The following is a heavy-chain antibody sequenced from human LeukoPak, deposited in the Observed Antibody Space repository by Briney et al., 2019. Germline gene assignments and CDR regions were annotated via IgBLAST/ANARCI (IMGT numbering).Heavy chain of an antibody. CDR1: GGSISSYY. D-gene: IGHD3-10*01. CDR3: ARGGSYYPFDY. J-gene: IGHJ4*02. V-gene: IGHV4-59*01. Sequence: SETLSLTCTVSGGSISSYYWSWIRQPPGKGLEWIGYIYYSGSTNYNPSLKSRVTISVDTSKNQFSLKLSPVTAADTAVYYCARGGSYYPFDYWGQGTLVTVSS. CDR2: IYYSGST.